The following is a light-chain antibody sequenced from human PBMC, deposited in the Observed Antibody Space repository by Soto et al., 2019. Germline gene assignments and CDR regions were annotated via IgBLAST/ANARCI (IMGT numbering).Light chain of an antibody. CDR1: QSVISSY. CDR2: GAS. CDR3: QQYGSSSWT. Sequence: EIVLTQSPGTLSLSPGERATLSCRASQSVISSYLAWYQQKPGQAPRLLIYGASSMATGIPDRISGSGSGTDFTLTISRLEPEDFAVYYCQQYGSSSWTFGPGTKVEIK. J-gene: IGKJ1*01. V-gene: IGKV3-20*01.